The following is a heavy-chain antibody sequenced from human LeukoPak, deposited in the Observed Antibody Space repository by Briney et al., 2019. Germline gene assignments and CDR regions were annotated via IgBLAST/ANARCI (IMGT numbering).Heavy chain of an antibody. D-gene: IGHD5-18*01. CDR3: ARDPDTAMALYYFDY. CDR1: GFTFSSYA. CDR2: ISYDGSNK. V-gene: IGHV3-30*04. J-gene: IGHJ4*02. Sequence: GGSLRLSCAASGFTFSSYAMHWVRQAPGKGLEWVAVISYDGSNKYYADSVKGRFTISRDNSKNTLYLQMNSLRAEDTAVYYCARDPDTAMALYYFDYWGQGTLVTVPS.